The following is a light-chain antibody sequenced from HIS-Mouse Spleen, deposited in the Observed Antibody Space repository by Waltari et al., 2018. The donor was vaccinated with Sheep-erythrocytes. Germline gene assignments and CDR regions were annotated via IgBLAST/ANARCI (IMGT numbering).Light chain of an antibody. Sequence: SYELTQPPSVSVSPGQTASITCPGDKLGDKYACWYQQKPGHSPVLVIYQDSKRPSGIPERFSGSNSGNTATLTISGTQAMDEADYYCQAWDSSNAVFGGGTKLTVL. V-gene: IGLV3-1*01. J-gene: IGLJ2*01. CDR3: QAWDSSNAV. CDR1: KLGDKY. CDR2: QDS.